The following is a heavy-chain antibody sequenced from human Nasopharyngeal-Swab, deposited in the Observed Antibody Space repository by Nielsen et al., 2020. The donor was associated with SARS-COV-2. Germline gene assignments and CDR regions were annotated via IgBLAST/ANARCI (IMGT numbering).Heavy chain of an antibody. Sequence: GGSLRLSCAASGFTFSSYAMSWVRQAPGKGLEWVSAISGSGGSTYYADSVKGRFTISRDNSKNTLYLQMNSLRAEDTAVYYCASWELYYYDSSGYYGWGQGTLVTVSS. J-gene: IGHJ4*02. CDR2: ISGSGGST. V-gene: IGHV3-23*01. D-gene: IGHD3-22*01. CDR3: ASWELYYYDSSGYYG. CDR1: GFTFSSYA.